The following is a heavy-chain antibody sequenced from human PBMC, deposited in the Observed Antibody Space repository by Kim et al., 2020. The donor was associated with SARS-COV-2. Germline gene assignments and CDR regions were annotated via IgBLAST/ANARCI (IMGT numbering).Heavy chain of an antibody. CDR2: IYDSGTT. CDR1: GGSISSGGYY. CDR3: ARGDAFDI. J-gene: IGHJ3*02. V-gene: IGHV4-31*03. Sequence: SETLSLTCTVSGGSISSGGYYWSWLRQHPGKGLEWNGYIYDSGTTYYNPSLKSRFTISVDTSKNQFSLKLGSVTAAATAVYYCARGDAFDIWGQGTMVTVSS.